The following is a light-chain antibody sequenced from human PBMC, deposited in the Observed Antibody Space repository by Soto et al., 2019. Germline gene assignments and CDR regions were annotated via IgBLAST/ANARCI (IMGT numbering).Light chain of an antibody. Sequence: DVVMTQSPLSLPVTLGQPASISCRSSQSLVHSDGNTYLTWFQQRPGQSPRCLIYKVSNRDSGVPDNFSGSGSGTDFLLKMSRVEAEDVGVYYFMEATHWPWTSGQANKVEIK. CDR3: MEATHWPWT. J-gene: IGKJ1*01. V-gene: IGKV2-30*02. CDR2: KVS. CDR1: QSLVHSDGNTY.